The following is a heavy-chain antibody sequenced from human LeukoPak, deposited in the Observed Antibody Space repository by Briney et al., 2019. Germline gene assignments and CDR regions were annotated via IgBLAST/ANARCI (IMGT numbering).Heavy chain of an antibody. J-gene: IGHJ6*03. CDR2: INSDGSST. Sequence: GGSLRLSCAASVFTFSSYWMHWVRRAPGEGLVWVSFINSDGSSTGYADSVRGRFTVSRDNAKNTLYLHMNSLRVEDTAVYYCAFGTGREGYMDVWGKGTTVTVSS. D-gene: IGHD3-10*01. CDR1: VFTFSSYW. CDR3: AFGTGREGYMDV. V-gene: IGHV3-74*01.